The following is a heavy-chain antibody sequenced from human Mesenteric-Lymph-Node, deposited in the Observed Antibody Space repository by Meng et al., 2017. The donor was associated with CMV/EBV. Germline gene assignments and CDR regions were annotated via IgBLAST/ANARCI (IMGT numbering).Heavy chain of an antibody. D-gene: IGHD2-2*01. V-gene: IGHV4-39*07. CDR3: ARVDHSIVVVPAAIYFDL. Sequence: SETLSLTCTVSGGSISSSSYYWGWIRQPPGKGLEWIGSAYHSGSTCYNPSLKSRVTISVDTSKNQFSLKLSSVTAADTAVYYCARVDHSIVVVPAAIYFDLWGRGTLVTVSS. J-gene: IGHJ2*01. CDR2: AYHSGST. CDR1: GGSISSSSYY.